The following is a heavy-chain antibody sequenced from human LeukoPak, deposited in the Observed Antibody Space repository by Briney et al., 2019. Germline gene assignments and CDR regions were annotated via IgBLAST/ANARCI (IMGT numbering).Heavy chain of an antibody. J-gene: IGHJ5*02. CDR1: GGSLSSSSYY. V-gene: IGHV4-61*01. CDR2: IYYSGTT. Sequence: SETLSLTCTVSGGSLSSSSYYWSWIRQPPGKGLEWIGYIYYSGTTNYNPSLKSRVTISIDTSKNQFSLNLSSVTAADTAVYYCARGGARHPQIAVDWFDPWGQGTLVTVFS. CDR3: ARGGARHPQIAVDWFDP. D-gene: IGHD6-19*01.